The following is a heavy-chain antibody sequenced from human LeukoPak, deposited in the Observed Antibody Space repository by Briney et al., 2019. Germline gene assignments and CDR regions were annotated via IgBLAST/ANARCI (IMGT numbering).Heavy chain of an antibody. J-gene: IGHJ4*02. D-gene: IGHD3-10*01. CDR3: ARGGNRFGGFYFDY. CDR1: ADSLSSGGHY. V-gene: IGHV4-31*03. CDR2: IHHSGRS. Sequence: SQTLSLTCTVSADSLSSGGHYWAWIRQFPGKGLHSIGFIHHSGRSRHNPSLQDRVAISVDTSRKQFALKLSSVTAADTAMYYCARGGNRFGGFYFDYWGQGIQVIVSS.